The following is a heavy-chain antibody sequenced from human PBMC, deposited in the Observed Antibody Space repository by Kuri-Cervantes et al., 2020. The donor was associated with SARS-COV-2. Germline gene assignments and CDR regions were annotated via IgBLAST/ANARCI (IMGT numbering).Heavy chain of an antibody. Sequence: ASVKVSCKASGYTFTGYYMHWVRQAPGQGLEWMGRIDPNSGGTNYAQKFQGRVTMTRDTSISTAYMELSSLRSEDTAVYYCAREPYYYDSSGYNPSTNDAFDIWGQGTMVTVSS. J-gene: IGHJ3*02. CDR2: IDPNSGGT. CDR3: AREPYYYDSSGYNPSTNDAFDI. CDR1: GYTFTGYY. V-gene: IGHV1-2*06. D-gene: IGHD3-22*01.